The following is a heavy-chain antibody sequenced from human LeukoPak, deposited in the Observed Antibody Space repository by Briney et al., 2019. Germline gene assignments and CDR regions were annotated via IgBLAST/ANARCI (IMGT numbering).Heavy chain of an antibody. D-gene: IGHD2-2*01. J-gene: IGHJ4*02. CDR3: ARGFAGSSTSYAYPFGY. V-gene: IGHV4-31*03. CDR2: IYYSGST. Sequence: PSETLSLTCTVSGGSISSGGYYWSWIRQHPGKGLEWIGYIYYSGSTYYNPSLKSRITISGDTSKNQFSLKLSSVTAADTAVYYCARGFAGSSTSYAYPFGYWGQGTLVTVSS. CDR1: GGSISSGGYY.